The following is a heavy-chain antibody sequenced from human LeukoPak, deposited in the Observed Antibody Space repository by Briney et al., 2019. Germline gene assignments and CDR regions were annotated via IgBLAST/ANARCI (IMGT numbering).Heavy chain of an antibody. Sequence: GGSLRLSCAASGFTLGNHGMHWVRQAPGKGLEWVAIIYSDGVNKYCADSMKGRFTISRDTSKNTLFLEMESLRTEDTAVYYCARHRGSVFKGYMDVWGKGTTVTV. V-gene: IGHV3-33*01. CDR3: ARHRGSVFKGYMDV. J-gene: IGHJ6*03. D-gene: IGHD2-8*01. CDR2: IYSDGVNK. CDR1: GFTLGNHG.